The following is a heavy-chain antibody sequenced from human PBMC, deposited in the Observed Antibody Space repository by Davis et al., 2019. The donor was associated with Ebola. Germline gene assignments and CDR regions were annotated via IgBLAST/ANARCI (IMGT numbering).Heavy chain of an antibody. V-gene: IGHV3-21*01. Sequence: PGGSLRLSCAASAFTFSTYSMNWVRQAPGKGLEWVSSISSSSSYIYYADSVKGRFTISRDNAKNSLYLQMNSLRAEDTALYYCAREYYSSYSYYMDVWGKGTTVTVSS. D-gene: IGHD3-10*01. J-gene: IGHJ6*03. CDR1: AFTFSTYS. CDR2: ISSSSSYI. CDR3: AREYYSSYSYYMDV.